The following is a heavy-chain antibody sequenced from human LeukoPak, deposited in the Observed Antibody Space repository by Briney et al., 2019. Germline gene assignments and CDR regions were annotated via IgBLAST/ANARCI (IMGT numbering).Heavy chain of an antibody. CDR1: GFTFSSYA. V-gene: IGHV3-30*04. J-gene: IGHJ4*02. CDR2: ISYDGSNK. D-gene: IGHD6-19*01. Sequence: PGGSLRLSCAASGFTFSSYAMHWVRQAPGKGLEWVAVISYDGSNKYYADSVKGRFTISRDNSKNTLYLQMNSLRAEDRAVYYCAREIAVAGTVRDYWGQGTLVTVSS. CDR3: AREIAVAGTVRDY.